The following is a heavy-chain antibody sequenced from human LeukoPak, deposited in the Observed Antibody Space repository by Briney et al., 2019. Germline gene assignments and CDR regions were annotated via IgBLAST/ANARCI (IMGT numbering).Heavy chain of an antibody. CDR2: IKQDGSEK. J-gene: IGHJ4*02. D-gene: IGHD2-2*01. CDR1: GFTFSSYA. Sequence: PGGSLRLSCAASGFTFSSYAMSWVRQAPGKGLEWVANIKQDGSEKYYVDSVKGRFTISRDNAKNSLYLQMNSLRAEDTAVYYCARGKKYQLLMTFDYWDQGTLVTVSS. CDR3: ARGKKYQLLMTFDY. V-gene: IGHV3-7*03.